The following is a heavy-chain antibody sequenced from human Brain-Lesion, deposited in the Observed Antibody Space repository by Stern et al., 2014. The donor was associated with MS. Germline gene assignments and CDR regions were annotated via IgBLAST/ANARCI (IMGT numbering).Heavy chain of an antibody. V-gene: IGHV1-24*01. J-gene: IGHJ4*02. CDR2: FDPEDGET. Sequence: VHLVESGAEVKKPGASVKVSCKVSGYTLTELSMHWVRQAPRKGLEWMGGFDPEDGETIYAQKFQGRVTMTVDTSTDTAYMELSSLRSEDTAVYYCATLSPGAGGNYYRHFDYWGQGTLVTVSS. CDR1: GYTLTELS. D-gene: IGHD1-26*01. CDR3: ATLSPGAGGNYYRHFDY.